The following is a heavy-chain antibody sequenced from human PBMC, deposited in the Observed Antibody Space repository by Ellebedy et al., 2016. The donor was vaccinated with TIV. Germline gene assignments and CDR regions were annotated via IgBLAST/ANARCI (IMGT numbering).Heavy chain of an antibody. D-gene: IGHD5-24*01. CDR1: GYTFTGYY. CDR3: ARLGDGYNPRDY. Sequence: AASVKVSCKASGYTFTGYYMHWVRQAPGQGLEWMGWINHNSGGTNYAQKFQGRVTITADESTSTAYMELSSLRSEDTAVYYCARLGDGYNPRDYWGQGTLVTVSS. J-gene: IGHJ4*02. CDR2: INHNSGGT. V-gene: IGHV1-2*02.